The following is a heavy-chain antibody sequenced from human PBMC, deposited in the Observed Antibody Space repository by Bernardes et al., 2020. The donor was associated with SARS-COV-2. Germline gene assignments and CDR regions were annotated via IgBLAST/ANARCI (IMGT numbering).Heavy chain of an antibody. CDR2: IYYSGST. D-gene: IGHD3-22*01. J-gene: IGHJ4*02. V-gene: IGHV4-59*08. Sequence: SETLSLTCTVSGVSISSYYLSWIRQPPGKGLEWIGYIYYSGSTNYNPSLKSRVTISVETSKNQFSLKLSSVTAADPAVYYCERLNRRYYYDSSAIYYFDYWGQGTLVTVS. CDR3: ERLNRRYYYDSSAIYYFDY. CDR1: GVSISSYY.